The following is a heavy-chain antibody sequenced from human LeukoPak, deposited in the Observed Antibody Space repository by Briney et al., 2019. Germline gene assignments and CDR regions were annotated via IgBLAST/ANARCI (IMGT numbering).Heavy chain of an antibody. CDR1: GFAFSTHV. D-gene: IGHD6-19*01. V-gene: IGHV3-23*01. Sequence: PGGSLRLSCAASGFAFSTHVMDWVRQAPGRGLGWVSGINGRGDSRHYADSVRGRFTISRDNSNNTLQLQMNSLRVEDTAVYYCVKETNSGWYDYWGQGRMVSVSS. CDR2: INGRGDSR. CDR3: VKETNSGWYDY. J-gene: IGHJ4*02.